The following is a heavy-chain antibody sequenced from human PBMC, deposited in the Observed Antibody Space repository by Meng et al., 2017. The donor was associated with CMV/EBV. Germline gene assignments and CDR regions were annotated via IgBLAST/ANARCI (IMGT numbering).Heavy chain of an antibody. Sequence: QVQLQGSGPGLVNPSQTLSLPCTVPGGSISSGDYYWSWIRQPPGKGLEWIGYIYYSGSTYYNPSLKSRVTISVDTSKNQFSLKLSSVTAADTAVYYCARVTSRVAGAFDYWGQGTLVTVSS. CDR2: IYYSGST. CDR3: ARVTSRVAGAFDY. J-gene: IGHJ4*02. D-gene: IGHD1-14*01. CDR1: GGSISSGDYY. V-gene: IGHV4-30-4*08.